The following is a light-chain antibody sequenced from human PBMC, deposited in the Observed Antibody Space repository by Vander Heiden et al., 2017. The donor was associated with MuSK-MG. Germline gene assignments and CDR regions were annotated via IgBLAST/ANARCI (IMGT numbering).Light chain of an antibody. Sequence: DIQMTQSPSSLSASVGDRVTITCRASQTISTSLNLNWYQQKPGKAPMLLIYSTSTLQSGVPSRFSGSGSGTDFTLTISSLQPEDFATYYCQQGSSAPFTFGPGTTVSIK. CDR3: QQGSSAPFT. CDR1: QTISTSLN. CDR2: STS. V-gene: IGKV1-39*01. J-gene: IGKJ3*01.